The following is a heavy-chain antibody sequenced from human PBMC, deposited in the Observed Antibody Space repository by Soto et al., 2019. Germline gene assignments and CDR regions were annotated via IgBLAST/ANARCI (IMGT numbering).Heavy chain of an antibody. CDR3: ARERRDYYDSSGAFDI. CDR2: ISYDGSNK. V-gene: IGHV3-30-3*01. CDR1: GFTFSSYA. Sequence: WWSLRLSCAASGFTFSSYAMHWIRQAPGKGLEWVAVISYDGSNKYYADSVKGRFTISRDNSKNTLYLQMNSLRAEDTAVYYCARERRDYYDSSGAFDIWGQGTMVTVS. J-gene: IGHJ3*02. D-gene: IGHD3-22*01.